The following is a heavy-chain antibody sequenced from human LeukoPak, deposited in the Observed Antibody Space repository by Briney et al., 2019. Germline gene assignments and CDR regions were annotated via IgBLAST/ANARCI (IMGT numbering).Heavy chain of an antibody. CDR3: ARLIAVAGTKGWYFDL. V-gene: IGHV4-59*08. J-gene: IGHJ2*01. CDR1: GGSISSYY. CDR2: IFYIGAS. Sequence: PSGTLSLTCTVSGGSISSYYWTWLRQPPRKGLEWIGYIFYIGASNYNPSLTSRVTISVDTSKNQFSLKLSSVTATDTAVYYCARLIAVAGTKGWYFDLWGRGTLVTVSS. D-gene: IGHD6-19*01.